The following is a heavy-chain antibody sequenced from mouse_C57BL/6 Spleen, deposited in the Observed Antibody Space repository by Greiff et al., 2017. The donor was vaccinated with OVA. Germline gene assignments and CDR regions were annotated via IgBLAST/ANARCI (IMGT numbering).Heavy chain of an antibody. CDR3: ARRDTVVADYFDY. CDR2: INPNNGGT. Sequence: EVQLQQSGPELVKPGASVKISCKASGYTFTDYYMNWVKQSHGKSLEWIGDINPNNGGTSYNQKFKGKATLTVDKSSSTAYMELRSLTSEDSAVYYCARRDTVVADYFDYWGQGTTLTVSS. CDR1: GYTFTDYY. V-gene: IGHV1-26*01. J-gene: IGHJ2*01. D-gene: IGHD1-1*01.